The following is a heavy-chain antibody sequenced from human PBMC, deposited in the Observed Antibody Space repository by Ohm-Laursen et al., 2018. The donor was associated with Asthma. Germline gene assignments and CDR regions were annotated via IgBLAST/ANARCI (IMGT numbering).Heavy chain of an antibody. D-gene: IGHD4-17*01. CDR3: ARTGRNYGDYHNWFDP. CDR2: IYHSGST. V-gene: IGHV4-30-2*01. J-gene: IGHJ5*02. CDR1: GGSISSGGYS. Sequence: TLSLTWAVSGGSISSGGYSWSWIRQPPGKGLEWIGYIYHSGSTYYNPSLKSRVTISVDRSKNQFSLKLSSVTAADTAVYYCARTGRNYGDYHNWFDPWGQGTLVTVSS.